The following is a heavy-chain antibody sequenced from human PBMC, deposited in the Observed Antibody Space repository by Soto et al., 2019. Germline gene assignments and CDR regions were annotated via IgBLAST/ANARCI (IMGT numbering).Heavy chain of an antibody. CDR3: ARDLMIVATTSGRSDAFDI. CDR1: GYTFTGYY. CDR2: INPNSGGT. J-gene: IGHJ3*02. V-gene: IGHV1-2*02. D-gene: IGHD5-12*01. Sequence: QVQLVQSGAEVKKPGASVKVSCKASGYTFTGYYMHWVRQAPGQGLEWLGWINPNSGGTNYAQKLQGRVTMTRDTSIDTAYMELSRLSSDDTAVYYCARDLMIVATTSGRSDAFDIWGPGTMVSVSA.